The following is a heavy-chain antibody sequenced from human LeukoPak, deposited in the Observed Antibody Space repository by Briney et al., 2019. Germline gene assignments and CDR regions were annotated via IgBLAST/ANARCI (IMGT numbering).Heavy chain of an antibody. V-gene: IGHV3-23*01. D-gene: IGHD5-24*01. CDR3: AKVFLPYNYFDAFDI. CDR1: GFTFSSYA. Sequence: GGSLRLSCAASGFTFSSYAMSWVRHAPGKGLELVSAISGSGGSTYYADSVKGRFTISRDNSKNTLYLQMNSLRAEDTAVYYCAKVFLPYNYFDAFDIWGQGTMVTVSS. CDR2: ISGSGGST. J-gene: IGHJ3*02.